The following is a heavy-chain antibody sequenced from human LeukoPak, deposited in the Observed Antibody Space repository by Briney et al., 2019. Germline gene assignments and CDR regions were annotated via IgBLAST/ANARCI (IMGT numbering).Heavy chain of an antibody. Sequence: GGSLRLSCAASGFTFSSYWMHWVRQAPGKGLVWVSRIKSDRRSTSYADSVKGRFTISRDNAKNTLYLQMNSLRAEDTAMYYCASSIAAAGDYWGQGTLVTVSS. CDR2: IKSDRRST. CDR1: GFTFSSYW. CDR3: ASSIAAAGDY. D-gene: IGHD6-13*01. J-gene: IGHJ4*02. V-gene: IGHV3-74*01.